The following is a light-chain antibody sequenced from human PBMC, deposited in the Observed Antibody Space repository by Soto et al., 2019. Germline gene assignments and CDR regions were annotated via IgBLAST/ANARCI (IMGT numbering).Light chain of an antibody. CDR2: GAS. Sequence: EIVMTQSPATLSVSPGERATLSCRASQSISSHLVWYQQKPGQAPRLVIYGASTRVTGIPAGFSGSGSGTEFTLTISSLQSEDFAVYYCQQYDNWPPWTFGQGTKVDIK. V-gene: IGKV3D-15*01. J-gene: IGKJ1*01. CDR1: QSISSH. CDR3: QQYDNWPPWT.